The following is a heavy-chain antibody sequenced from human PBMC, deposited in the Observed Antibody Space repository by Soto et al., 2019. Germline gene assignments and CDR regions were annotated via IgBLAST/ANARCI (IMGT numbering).Heavy chain of an antibody. CDR3: ARAGSMDYYDSSGLDNWFDP. D-gene: IGHD3-22*01. J-gene: IGHJ5*02. CDR2: INSSSSTI. Sequence: GGSLRLSCAASGFTFSSYSMNWVRQAPGKGLEWVSYINSSSSTIYYADSVKGRFTISRDNAKNSLYLQMNSLRDEDTAVYYCARAGSMDYYDSSGLDNWFDPWGQGTLVTVSS. CDR1: GFTFSSYS. V-gene: IGHV3-48*02.